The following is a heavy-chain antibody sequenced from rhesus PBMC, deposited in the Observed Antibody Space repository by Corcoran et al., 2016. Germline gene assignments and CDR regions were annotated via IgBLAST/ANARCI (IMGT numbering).Heavy chain of an antibody. CDR1: GYTFTSYY. V-gene: IGHV1-180*01. Sequence: QVQLVQSGAEIKQPGASVKLSCKASGYTFTSYYMHWVRQAPGQGLEWIGLISPYNGNKSYAQNFHGIFTITTDTSTSTGYMELSSLRSEDTAVYYCTRGGSGSYSPFDYWGQGVLVTVSS. J-gene: IGHJ4*01. CDR3: TRGGSGSYSPFDY. D-gene: IGHD3-16*01. CDR2: ISPYNGNK.